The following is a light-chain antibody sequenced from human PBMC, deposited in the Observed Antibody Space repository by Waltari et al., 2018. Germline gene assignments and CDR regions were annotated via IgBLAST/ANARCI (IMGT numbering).Light chain of an antibody. CDR3: LQDYNTPYT. CDR2: AAS. V-gene: IGKV1-6*01. Sequence: AIQMTQSPSSLSASVGDRVTITCRASQGIRNDLGWYQQRPGKAPRLLIYAASTLQGGVPSRFSGSGSGTNFSLTISSLQPEDFATYYCLQDYNTPYTFGRGTKLEIK. J-gene: IGKJ2*01. CDR1: QGIRND.